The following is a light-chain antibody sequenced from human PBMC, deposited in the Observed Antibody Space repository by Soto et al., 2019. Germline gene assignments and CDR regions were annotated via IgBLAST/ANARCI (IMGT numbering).Light chain of an antibody. CDR3: QQYNNWPQT. V-gene: IGKV3-15*01. CDR2: GAS. Sequence: DIVITQSPAALAVSPGERATLSCRASQSVSSNLAWYQQKPGQAPRLLIYGASTRATGIPARFSGSWSGTEFTLTISSLQSEECAVYYGQQYNNWPQTFGQGTKVDIK. J-gene: IGKJ1*01. CDR1: QSVSSN.